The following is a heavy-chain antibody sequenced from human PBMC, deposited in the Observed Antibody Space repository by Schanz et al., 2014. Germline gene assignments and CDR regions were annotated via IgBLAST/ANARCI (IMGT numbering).Heavy chain of an antibody. CDR2: ISGSGAHT. CDR3: ARVRAYDYGAEAHGMDV. Sequence: EAQLLESGGGLVQPGGSLRLSCEASGFAFTSNAMTWVRQAPGKGLEWVSTISGSGAHTYHADSVRGRFTISRDNAKNSLYLQINSLRAEDTAVYYCARVRAYDYGAEAHGMDVWGHGTTVTFSS. D-gene: IGHD4-17*01. J-gene: IGHJ6*02. V-gene: IGHV3-23*01. CDR1: GFAFTSNA.